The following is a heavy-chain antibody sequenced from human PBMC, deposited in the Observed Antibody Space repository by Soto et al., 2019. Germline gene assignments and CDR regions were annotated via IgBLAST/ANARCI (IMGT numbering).Heavy chain of an antibody. CDR2: INPSGGST. CDR3: ARVRIAAAGHYGMDV. J-gene: IGHJ6*02. V-gene: IGHV1-46*01. Sequence: ASVKVSCKASGYTFTSYYMHWVRQAPGQGLEWMGIINPSGGSTSYAQKFQGRVTMTRDTSTSTVYMELSSLRSEDTAVYYCARVRIAAAGHYGMDVWGQGTTVTVSS. D-gene: IGHD6-13*01. CDR1: GYTFTSYY.